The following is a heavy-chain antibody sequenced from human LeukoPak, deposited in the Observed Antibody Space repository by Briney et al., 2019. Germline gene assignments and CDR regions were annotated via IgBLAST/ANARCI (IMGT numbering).Heavy chain of an antibody. V-gene: IGHV1-8*01. Sequence: ASVKVSCKASGYTFTSYDINWVRQATGQGLEWMGWMNPNSGNTGYAQKFQGRVTMTRNTSISTAYMELSSLRSEDTAVYYCARSSNSSGWYYYYCYGMDVWGQGTTVTVSS. CDR1: GYTFTSYD. CDR3: ARSSNSSGWYYYYCYGMDV. J-gene: IGHJ6*02. CDR2: MNPNSGNT. D-gene: IGHD6-19*01.